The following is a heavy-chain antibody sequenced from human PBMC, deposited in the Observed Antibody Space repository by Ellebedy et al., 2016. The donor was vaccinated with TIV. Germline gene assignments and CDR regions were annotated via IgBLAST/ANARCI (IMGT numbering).Heavy chain of an antibody. CDR3: ARGRRFFYYYGMDV. V-gene: IGHV4-31*03. Sequence: MPSETLSLTCTVSGDSISSGDYYWNWIRQFPGQGLEWIGYMSSSGRTNRTPSLKSRVSVSVDTSARQFSLQLSSVTDADTAVYYCARGRRFFYYYGMDVWGQGTTVTVSS. J-gene: IGHJ6*02. CDR1: GDSISSGDYY. CDR2: MSSSGRT. D-gene: IGHD3-3*01.